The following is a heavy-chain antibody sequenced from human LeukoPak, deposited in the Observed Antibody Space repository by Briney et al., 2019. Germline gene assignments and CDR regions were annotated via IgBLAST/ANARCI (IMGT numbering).Heavy chain of an antibody. CDR2: IYYSGST. J-gene: IGHJ4*02. CDR1: GGSISSSSYY. D-gene: IGHD3-10*01. CDR3: ARAQRMVRGAPGAFDY. V-gene: IGHV4-39*07. Sequence: TSETPSLTCTVSGGSISSSSYYWGWIRQPPGKGLEWIGSIYYSGSTNYNPSLKSRVTISVDTSKNQFSLKLSSVTAADTAVYYCARAQRMVRGAPGAFDYWGQGTLVTVSS.